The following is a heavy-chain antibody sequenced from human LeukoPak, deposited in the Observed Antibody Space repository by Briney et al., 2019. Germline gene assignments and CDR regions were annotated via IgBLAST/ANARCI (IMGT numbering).Heavy chain of an antibody. J-gene: IGHJ3*02. Sequence: PGGSLRLSCAASGFTFYNYAMNWVRQAPGKGLEWVSTVSGGGGSTYYADSVKGRFTISRENSKNTLYLQMNSLRAEDTAVYYCAKSLRSVVLVTYFNDAFDIWGQGTMVTVSS. CDR3: AKSLRSVVLVTYFNDAFDI. CDR1: GFTFYNYA. D-gene: IGHD4-23*01. CDR2: VSGGGGST. V-gene: IGHV3-23*01.